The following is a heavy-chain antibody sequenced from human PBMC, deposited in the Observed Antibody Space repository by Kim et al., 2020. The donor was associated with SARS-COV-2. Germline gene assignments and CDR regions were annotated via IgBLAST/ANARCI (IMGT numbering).Heavy chain of an antibody. CDR2: ISGSGGST. J-gene: IGHJ4*02. CDR3: AKDLGRQQLVFLGDY. V-gene: IGHV3-23*01. D-gene: IGHD6-6*01. CDR1: GFTFSSYA. Sequence: GGSLRLSCAASGFTFSSYAMSWVRQAPGKGLEWVSAISGSGGSTYYADSVKGRFTISRDNSKNTLYLQMNSLRAEDTAVYYCAKDLGRQQLVFLGDYWGQGTLVTVSS.